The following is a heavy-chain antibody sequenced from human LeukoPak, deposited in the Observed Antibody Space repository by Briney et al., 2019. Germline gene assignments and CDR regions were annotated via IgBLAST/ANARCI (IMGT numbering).Heavy chain of an antibody. CDR2: ISYDGSNR. V-gene: IGHV3-30-3*01. CDR1: GFTFSSYA. J-gene: IGHJ4*02. Sequence: GGSLRLSCAASGFTFSSYAMHWVRQAPGKGLEWVAVISYDGSNRYYADSVKGRFTISRDNSKNTLYLQMNSLRAEDTAVYYCAGVGSGPEFDYWGQGTLVTVSS. CDR3: AGVGSGPEFDY. D-gene: IGHD6-19*01.